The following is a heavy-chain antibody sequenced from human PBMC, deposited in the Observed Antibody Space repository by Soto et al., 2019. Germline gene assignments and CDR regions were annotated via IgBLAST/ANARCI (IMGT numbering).Heavy chain of an antibody. D-gene: IGHD2-21*02. Sequence: PSETLSLTCTVSGASVSTGVYYWTWIRQHPGKGLEWIGYIDNSGSTYYNPSLTGRVDISVDTSKNQFSLSLRSLTAADTAFYYCAGAVSDFDVRRYRTSYFDQWGQGILVTVSS. J-gene: IGHJ4*02. CDR2: IDNSGST. CDR1: GASVSTGVYY. V-gene: IGHV4-31*03. CDR3: AGAVSDFDVRRYRTSYFDQ.